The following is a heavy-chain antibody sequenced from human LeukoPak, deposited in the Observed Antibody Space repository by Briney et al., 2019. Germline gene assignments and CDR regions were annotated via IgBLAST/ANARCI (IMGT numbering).Heavy chain of an antibody. CDR3: ARCPTVTTCLDY. D-gene: IGHD4-17*01. Sequence: SETLSLTCTVSGGSISSYYWSWIRQPPGKGLEWIGYIYYSGSTNYNPSLKSRVTISVDTSKNQFSLKLSSVTAAVTAVYYCARCPTVTTCLDYWGQGTLVTVSS. J-gene: IGHJ4*02. CDR1: GGSISSYY. CDR2: IYYSGST. V-gene: IGHV4-59*01.